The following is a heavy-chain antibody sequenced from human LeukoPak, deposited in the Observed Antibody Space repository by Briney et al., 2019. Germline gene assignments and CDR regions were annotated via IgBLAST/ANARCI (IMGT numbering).Heavy chain of an antibody. CDR3: ARSHHDFWSGKYYYYYMDI. CDR1: GFTFSDYY. CDR2: ISSRANNI. D-gene: IGHD3-3*01. V-gene: IGHV3-11*04. J-gene: IGHJ6*03. Sequence: PGGSLRLSCETSGFTFSDYYMTWIRQAPGKGLEWLSYISSRANNIYYADSVKGRFTISRDNAKNSLYLQMNSLRAEDTAVYYCARSHHDFWSGKYYYYYMDIWGNGTTVTVSS.